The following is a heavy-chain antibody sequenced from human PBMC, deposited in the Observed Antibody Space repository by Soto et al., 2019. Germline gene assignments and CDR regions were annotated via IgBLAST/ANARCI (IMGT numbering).Heavy chain of an antibody. CDR3: ARALIRYFDWLETYYFDY. J-gene: IGHJ4*02. CDR1: GFTFSSYW. V-gene: IGHV3-7*01. CDR2: IKQDGSEK. D-gene: IGHD3-9*01. Sequence: EVQLVEAGGGLVQPGGSLRLSCAASGFTFSSYWMSWVRQAPGKGLEWVANIKQDGSEKYYVDSVKGRFTISRDNAKNSLYLQMNSLRVEDTAVYYCARALIRYFDWLETYYFDYWGQGTLVTVSS.